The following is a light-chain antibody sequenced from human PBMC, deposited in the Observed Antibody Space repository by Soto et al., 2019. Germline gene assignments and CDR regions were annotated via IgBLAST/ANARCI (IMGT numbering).Light chain of an antibody. J-gene: IGKJ3*01. CDR1: QSVSSNY. CDR3: QQYGSSRGT. V-gene: IGKV3-20*01. CDR2: GAS. Sequence: EIVLTQSPGTLSLSPGERATLSCRASQSVSSNYLAWYQQKPGQAPRLLIYGASSRATGIPDRFSGSGSGTDFDLTISRLEPEDFAVYYCQQYGSSRGTFGPGTKVNIK.